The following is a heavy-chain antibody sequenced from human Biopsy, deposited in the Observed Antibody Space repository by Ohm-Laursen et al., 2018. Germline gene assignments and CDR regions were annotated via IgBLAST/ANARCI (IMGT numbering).Heavy chain of an antibody. J-gene: IGHJ6*02. CDR2: ISWNSDSI. CDR1: GFSFDNYV. V-gene: IGHV3-9*01. Sequence: SLRLSCTASGFSFDNYVMHWVRQAPGKGLEWVSGISWNSDSIGYADSVKGRFTISRDNAKNSLYPQMNSLRSEDTALYYCAKDRYPSSWHYYYGMDVWGQGTTVTVSS. D-gene: IGHD6-13*01. CDR3: AKDRYPSSWHYYYGMDV.